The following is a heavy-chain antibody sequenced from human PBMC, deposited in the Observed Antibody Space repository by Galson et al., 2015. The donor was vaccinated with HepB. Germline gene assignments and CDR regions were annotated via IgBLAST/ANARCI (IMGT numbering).Heavy chain of an antibody. D-gene: IGHD2-2*02. V-gene: IGHV3-23*01. CDR3: ARSTEAIYPNAFDF. J-gene: IGHJ3*01. CDR1: GFTFSSYA. Sequence: SLRLSCAASGFTFSSYALSWVRQAPGKGLEWVSAISGSGGSTYYADSVKGRFTISRDNSKNTLYLQMDSLRAEDTAVYYCARSTEAIYPNAFDFWGQGTMVTVSS. CDR2: ISGSGGST.